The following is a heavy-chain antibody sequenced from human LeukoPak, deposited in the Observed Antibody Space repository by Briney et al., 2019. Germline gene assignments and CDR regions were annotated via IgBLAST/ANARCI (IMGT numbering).Heavy chain of an antibody. CDR1: GFTFGDYA. V-gene: IGHV3-49*04. Sequence: GGSLRLSCTASGFTFGDYAMSWVRQAPGKGPEWVGFIRGKAYGGTTEYAASVKGRFTISRDDSKSIAYLQMNSLKTEDTAVYYCTRAYCGGDCYFDYWGQGTLVTVSS. CDR3: TRAYCGGDCYFDY. CDR2: IRGKAYGGTT. J-gene: IGHJ4*02. D-gene: IGHD2-21*02.